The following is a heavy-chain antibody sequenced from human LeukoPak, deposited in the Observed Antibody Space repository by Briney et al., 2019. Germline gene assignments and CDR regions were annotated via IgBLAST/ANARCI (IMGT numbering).Heavy chain of an antibody. CDR1: GFTFSSYG. CDR2: INNDGRST. CDR3: ARDLNTWYAFDY. J-gene: IGHJ4*02. V-gene: IGHV3-74*01. Sequence: GGSLRLSCAASGFTFSSYGMHWVRQAPGKGLVWVSRINNDGRSTTYADSVKGRFTISRDNTKNTLYLQMNSLRAEDTAIYYCARDLNTWYAFDYWGQGTLVTVSS. D-gene: IGHD6-13*01.